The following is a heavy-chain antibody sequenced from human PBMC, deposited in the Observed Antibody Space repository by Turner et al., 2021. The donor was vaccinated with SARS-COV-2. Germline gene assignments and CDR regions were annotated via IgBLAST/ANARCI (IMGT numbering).Heavy chain of an antibody. D-gene: IGHD3-10*01. CDR1: GGSISSSSYY. V-gene: IGHV4-39*01. CDR3: ASQEALVPSYYYYYYGMDV. CDR2: IYYSGST. Sequence: QLQLQESGPGLVKPSETLSLTCTVSGGSISSSSYYWGWIRQSPGKGLEWIGSIYYSGSTYYNPSLKSRVTISVDTSKNQFSLKLSSVTAADTAVYYCASQEALVPSYYYYYYGMDVWGQGTTVTVSS. J-gene: IGHJ6*02.